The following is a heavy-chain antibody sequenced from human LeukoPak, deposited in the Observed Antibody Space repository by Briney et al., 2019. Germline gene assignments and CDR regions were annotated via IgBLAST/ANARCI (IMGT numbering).Heavy chain of an antibody. J-gene: IGHJ4*02. CDR1: GFTFSSYW. V-gene: IGHV3-7*01. CDR2: IKQDGSEK. D-gene: IGHD1-7*01. Sequence: GGSLRLSCAASGFTFSSYWMSWVRQAPGKGLEWVANIKQDGSEKYYVDSVKGRFTISRDNAKNSLYLQMNSLRAEDTAMYYCARYRYNWNLIPYYFDYWGQGTLVTVSS. CDR3: ARYRYNWNLIPYYFDY.